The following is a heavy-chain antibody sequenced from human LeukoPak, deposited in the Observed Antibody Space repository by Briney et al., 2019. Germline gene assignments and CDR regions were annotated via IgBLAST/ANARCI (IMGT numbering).Heavy chain of an antibody. CDR1: GFTLDDYA. CDR2: INWDGGST. Sequence: PGGSLRLSCAASGFTLDDYAMHWVRQAPGKGLEWVSLINWDGGSTSYADSVEGRFTISRDNNKNSLYLQMNSLRPEDTALYYCAKDCLPWELLSCFDYWGQGTLVTVSS. J-gene: IGHJ4*02. V-gene: IGHV3-43D*03. D-gene: IGHD1-26*01. CDR3: AKDCLPWELLSCFDY.